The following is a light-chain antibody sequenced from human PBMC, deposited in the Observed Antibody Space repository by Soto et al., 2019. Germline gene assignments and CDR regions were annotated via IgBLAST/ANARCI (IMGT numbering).Light chain of an antibody. J-gene: IGLJ1*01. CDR3: CSYTSRTTLV. CDR1: SSDVGGYNY. Sequence: QSALPQPPSVSLSPGHAITVSCTGTSSDVGGYNYVSWYQQHPGKAPKLLIYEVTNRPSGVSNRFSGSKSGNTASLTISGLQAEDEADYYCCSYTSRTTLVFGTGTKVTVL. V-gene: IGLV2-14*01. CDR2: EVT.